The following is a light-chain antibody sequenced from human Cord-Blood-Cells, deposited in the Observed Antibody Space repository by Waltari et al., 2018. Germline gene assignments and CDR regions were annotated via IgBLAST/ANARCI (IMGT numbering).Light chain of an antibody. Sequence: QSVLPQAPSGSGATGQRVTISCTWSSSNIGAGYDVHWYEKLPETGPKLLIYDNRTRPPGVHDRFAGSKSGTAASLAITGLQAEDEADYYCQSYDSSLSVVCGGGTKLTVL. CDR3: QSYDSSLSVV. J-gene: IGLJ2*01. CDR1: SSNIGAGYD. V-gene: IGLV1-40*01. CDR2: DNR.